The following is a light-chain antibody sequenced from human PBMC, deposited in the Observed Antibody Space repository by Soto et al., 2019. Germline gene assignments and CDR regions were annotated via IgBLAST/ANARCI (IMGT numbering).Light chain of an antibody. CDR3: QQRSNWPPIT. Sequence: EIVLTQSPATLSLSPVERATLSCRASQSVSSDLACYQQKPGQAPRLLIYDASNRATGIPARFSGSGSGTDFTLTISSLEAEDFAVYYCQQRSNWPPITCGQGTRLEIK. V-gene: IGKV3-11*01. CDR2: DAS. CDR1: QSVSSD. J-gene: IGKJ5*01.